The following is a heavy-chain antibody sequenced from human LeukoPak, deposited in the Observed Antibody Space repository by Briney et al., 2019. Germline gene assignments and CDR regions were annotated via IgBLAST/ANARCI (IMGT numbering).Heavy chain of an antibody. CDR1: GFTFSSYS. D-gene: IGHD2-2*02. Sequence: TGGSLRLSCAASGFTFSSYSMNWVRQAPGKGLGWVSSVSSSSSYIYYADSVKGRFTISRDNAKNSLYLQMNSLRAEDTAVYYCATSSTSCYRSTCGRDYWGQGTLVTVSS. V-gene: IGHV3-21*01. CDR2: VSSSSSYI. J-gene: IGHJ4*02. CDR3: ATSSTSCYRSTCGRDY.